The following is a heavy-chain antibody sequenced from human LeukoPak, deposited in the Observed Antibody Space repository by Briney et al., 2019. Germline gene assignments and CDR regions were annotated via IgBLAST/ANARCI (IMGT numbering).Heavy chain of an antibody. Sequence: ASVKVSCKASGYTFTSYFMHWVRQAPGQGLEWMGIINPAGGSTTYAQKFQGRVTMTRDTSTSTVYMELSSLRSDDTAVYYCARTAARRFDYWGQGTLVTVSS. CDR3: ARTAARRFDY. CDR2: INPAGGST. V-gene: IGHV1-46*01. J-gene: IGHJ4*02. CDR1: GYTFTSYF. D-gene: IGHD6-6*01.